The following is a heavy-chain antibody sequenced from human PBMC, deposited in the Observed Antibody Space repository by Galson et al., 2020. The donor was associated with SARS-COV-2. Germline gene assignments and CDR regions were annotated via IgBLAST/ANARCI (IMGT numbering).Heavy chain of an antibody. CDR2: IYYTGTA. D-gene: IGHD3-10*01. V-gene: IGHV4-39*07. J-gene: IGHJ4*02. Sequence: ETLSLTCNVSGGSVTRGGYYWVWIRQPPGKGLEWIGSIYYTGTAYYNASLKSRVTISLDTSKNRFSLNLNSVTAADTAVYYCARIPGSFDSRWGQGKLVIVSS. CDR1: GGSVTRGGYY. CDR3: ARIPGSFDSR.